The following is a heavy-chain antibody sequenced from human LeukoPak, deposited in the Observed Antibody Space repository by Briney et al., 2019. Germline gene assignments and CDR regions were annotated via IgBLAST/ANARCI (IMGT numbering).Heavy chain of an antibody. CDR2: IIPIFGIA. V-gene: IGHV1-69*04. D-gene: IGHD2-15*01. J-gene: IGHJ6*02. CDR3: ASRYCSGGSCYSELYGMDV. CDR1: GGTFSSYA. Sequence: SVKVSCKASGGTFSSYAISWVRQAPGQGPEWMGRIIPIFGIANYAQKFQGRVTITADKPTSTAYMELSGLRSEDTAVYYCASRYCSGGSCYSELYGMDVWGQGTTVTVSS.